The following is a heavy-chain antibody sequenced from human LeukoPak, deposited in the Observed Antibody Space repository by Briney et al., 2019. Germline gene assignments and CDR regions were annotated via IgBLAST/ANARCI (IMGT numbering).Heavy chain of an antibody. Sequence: PGGSLRLSCAASGFTFSSYSMNWVRQAPGKGLEWVSSISSSTSYIYYADSVKGRFTISRDNAKNSLYLQMNSLRAEDTAVYYCARVPGRITIFGIWGQGTMVTVSS. J-gene: IGHJ3*02. D-gene: IGHD3-9*01. CDR2: ISSSTSYI. V-gene: IGHV3-21*01. CDR3: ARVPGRITIFGI. CDR1: GFTFSSYS.